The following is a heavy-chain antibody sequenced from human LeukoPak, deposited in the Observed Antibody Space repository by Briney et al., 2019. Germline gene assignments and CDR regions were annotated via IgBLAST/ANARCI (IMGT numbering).Heavy chain of an antibody. CDR3: ARRVGFYGSGSLNYFDP. V-gene: IGHV4-34*01. J-gene: IGHJ5*01. D-gene: IGHD3-10*01. CDR1: GGSFSAYY. Sequence: PSETLSLTCAGYGGSFSAYYWSWIRQPPGKGLEWIGEINHSGSTNHNPSLKSRVTISVDTSKNQFSLKLSSVTAADTAVYFCARRVGFYGSGSLNYFDPWGQGILVSVSS. CDR2: INHSGST.